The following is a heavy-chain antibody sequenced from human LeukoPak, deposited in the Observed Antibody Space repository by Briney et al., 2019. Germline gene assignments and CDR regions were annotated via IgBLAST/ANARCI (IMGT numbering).Heavy chain of an antibody. J-gene: IGHJ5*02. Sequence: GRSLRLSCAASGFAFSSFGMHWVRQAPGKGLEWVAVIWYDGTNKYYAGSVKGRFTISRDNSKNTLYLQMNSLRAEDTAVYYCARATVTRWFDPWGQGTLVTVSS. CDR2: IWYDGTNK. V-gene: IGHV3-33*01. D-gene: IGHD4-17*01. CDR1: GFAFSSFG. CDR3: ARATVTRWFDP.